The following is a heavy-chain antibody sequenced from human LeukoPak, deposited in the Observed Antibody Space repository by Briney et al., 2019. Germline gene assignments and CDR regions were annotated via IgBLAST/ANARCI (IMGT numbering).Heavy chain of an antibody. D-gene: IGHD6-13*01. V-gene: IGHV4-59*08. J-gene: IGHJ6*02. Sequence: PSETLSLTCTASGGSISSYYWSWIRQPPGKGLEWIGYIYYSGSTNYNPSPKSRVTISVDTTTNQFSLKLSSVTAADTAVYYCARLTAAAGTHYYYGMDVWGQGTTVTVSS. CDR3: ARLTAAAGTHYYYGMDV. CDR2: IYYSGST. CDR1: GGSISSYY.